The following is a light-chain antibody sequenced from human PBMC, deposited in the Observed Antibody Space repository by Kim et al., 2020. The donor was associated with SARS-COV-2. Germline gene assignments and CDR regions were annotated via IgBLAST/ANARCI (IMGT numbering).Light chain of an antibody. Sequence: PGERATLPSVAGQGVSSNSFAWYQRKPGQAPRLLIYAASTRATGIPDRFSGSGSGTDFSLTVSRLEPEDFAVYYCQQYARSPPTFGQGTKLEI. V-gene: IGKV3-20*01. CDR3: QQYARSPPT. CDR1: QGVSSNS. J-gene: IGKJ2*01. CDR2: AAS.